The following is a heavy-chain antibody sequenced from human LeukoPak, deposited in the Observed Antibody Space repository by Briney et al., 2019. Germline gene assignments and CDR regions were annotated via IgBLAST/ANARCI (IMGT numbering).Heavy chain of an antibody. CDR3: AKAKPYSSSWYWDY. CDR2: ISGSGGST. J-gene: IGHJ4*02. CDR1: AFTFSSYA. V-gene: IGHV3-23*01. D-gene: IGHD6-13*01. Sequence: GGSLRLSCAASAFTFSSYAMSWVCQAPGKGLEWVSAISGSGGSTYYADSVKGRFTISRDNSKNTLYLQMNSLRAKDTAVYYCAKAKPYSSSWYWDYWGQGTLVTVSS.